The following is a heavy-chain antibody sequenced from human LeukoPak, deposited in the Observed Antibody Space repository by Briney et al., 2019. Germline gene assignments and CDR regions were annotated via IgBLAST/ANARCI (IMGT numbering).Heavy chain of an antibody. V-gene: IGHV3-30-3*01. CDR3: AREGYYGSGSPPSLYFDY. D-gene: IGHD3-10*01. CDR2: TSSDLNLK. CDR1: GFTFRNYV. J-gene: IGHJ4*02. Sequence: GGSLRLSCAVSGFTFRNYVIHWVRQAPGKGLEWVSVTSSDLNLKLYADSVKGRFTISRDNSRSTLYLQMNSLRPEDTAIYYCAREGYYGSGSPPSLYFDYWGQGTLVTVSS.